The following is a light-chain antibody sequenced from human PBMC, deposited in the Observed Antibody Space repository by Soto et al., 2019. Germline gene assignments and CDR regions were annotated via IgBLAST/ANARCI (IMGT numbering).Light chain of an antibody. Sequence: QSALTQPASVSGSPGQSITISCTGSSSDVGGYNYVSWYQQYPGKAPKLLIYEVINRPSGVSNRLSGSKSGNTASLTISGLQAEDEADYYCNSYTSSSTWVFGGGTKVTVL. CDR3: NSYTSSSTWV. J-gene: IGLJ3*02. V-gene: IGLV2-14*01. CDR1: SSDVGGYNY. CDR2: EVI.